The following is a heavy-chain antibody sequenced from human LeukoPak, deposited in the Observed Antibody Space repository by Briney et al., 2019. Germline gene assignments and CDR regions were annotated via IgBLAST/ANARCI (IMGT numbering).Heavy chain of an antibody. D-gene: IGHD3-9*01. CDR1: GFTFSNYA. V-gene: IGHV3-23*01. CDR2: ISYSGGNT. CDR3: ARNLADGAGYDKGIDY. Sequence: GGSLRLSCAASGFTFSNYAMSWVRQAPGKGLEWVSAISYSGGNTYYRDSVKGRFTISRDNSKNTLYLQMNSLRAEDTAVCYCARNLADGAGYDKGIDYWGQGTLVTVSS. J-gene: IGHJ4*02.